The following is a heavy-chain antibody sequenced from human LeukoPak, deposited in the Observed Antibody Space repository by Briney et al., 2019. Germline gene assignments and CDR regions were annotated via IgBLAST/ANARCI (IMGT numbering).Heavy chain of an antibody. Sequence: SETLSLTCAVYGGSFSGYYWNWIRQPPGKGLEWIGEINHSGSTNYNPSLKSRVTISVDTSKNQFSLKLSSVTAAGTAVYYCARGPPYDYWGQGTLVTVSS. J-gene: IGHJ4*02. CDR2: INHSGST. CDR1: GGSFSGYY. CDR3: ARGPPYDY. V-gene: IGHV4-34*01.